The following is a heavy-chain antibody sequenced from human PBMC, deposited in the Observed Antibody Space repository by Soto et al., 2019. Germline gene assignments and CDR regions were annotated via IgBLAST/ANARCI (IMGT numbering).Heavy chain of an antibody. V-gene: IGHV1-69*13. CDR1: GGTFSSYA. D-gene: IGHD2-21*01. J-gene: IGHJ4*02. Sequence: ASVKVSCKASGGTFSSYAISWVRQAPGQGLEWMGGIIPIFGTANYAQKFQGRVTITADESTSTAYMELSSLRSEDTAVYYCARILTALQDDCDYWGQGTLVTVSS. CDR3: ARILTALQDDCDY. CDR2: IIPIFGTA.